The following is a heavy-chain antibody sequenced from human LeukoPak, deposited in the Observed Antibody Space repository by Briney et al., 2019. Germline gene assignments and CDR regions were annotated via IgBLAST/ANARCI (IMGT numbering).Heavy chain of an antibody. Sequence: ASVTVSCKASGYTFTSYAMHWVRQAPGQRREWMGWINAGNGNTKYSQKFQGRVTITRDTSASTAYMELSSLRSEDTAVYYCARGAPMAYYYYGMDVWGQGTTVT. CDR3: ARGAPMAYYYYGMDV. V-gene: IGHV1-3*01. J-gene: IGHJ6*02. CDR1: GYTFTSYA. CDR2: INAGNGNT. D-gene: IGHD3-10*01.